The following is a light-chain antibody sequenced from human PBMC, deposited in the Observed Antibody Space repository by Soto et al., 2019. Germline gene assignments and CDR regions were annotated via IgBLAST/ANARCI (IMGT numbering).Light chain of an antibody. Sequence: IVLTQSPGTLSLSPGERATLSCGASQSVTNNFLAWYQQKPGQAPRLLIYGASSRATGVPDRFSGRGFGTAFTPTIIRLEPADFAVYYCHQYGTPLFTFGPGTQVHIK. CDR3: HQYGTPLFT. CDR2: GAS. J-gene: IGKJ3*01. V-gene: IGKV3-20*01. CDR1: QSVTNNF.